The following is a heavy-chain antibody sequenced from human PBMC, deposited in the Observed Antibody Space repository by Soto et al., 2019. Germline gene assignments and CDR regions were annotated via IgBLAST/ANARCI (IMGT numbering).Heavy chain of an antibody. D-gene: IGHD6-13*01. CDR1: GFTFSSYA. CDR2: ISGSGGST. Sequence: GGSLRLSCAASGFTFSSYAMSWVRQAPGKGLEWVSAISGSGGSTYYADSVKGRFTISRDNSKNTLYLQMNSLRAEDTAVYYCAKDPASSGIAAAGTVWDFDYWGQGTLVTVSS. J-gene: IGHJ4*02. CDR3: AKDPASSGIAAAGTVWDFDY. V-gene: IGHV3-23*01.